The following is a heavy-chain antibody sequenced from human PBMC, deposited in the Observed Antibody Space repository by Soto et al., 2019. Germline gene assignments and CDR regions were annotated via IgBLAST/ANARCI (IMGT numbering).Heavy chain of an antibody. CDR3: AKDTGRRFLEWLPFDY. V-gene: IGHV3-9*01. D-gene: IGHD3-3*01. J-gene: IGHJ4*02. Sequence: GGSLRLSCAASGFTFDDYAMHWVRQAPGKGLEWVSGISWNSGSIGYANSVKGRFTISRDNAKNSLYLQMNSLRAEDTALYYCAKDTGRRFLEWLPFDYWGQGTLVTVSS. CDR2: ISWNSGSI. CDR1: GFTFDDYA.